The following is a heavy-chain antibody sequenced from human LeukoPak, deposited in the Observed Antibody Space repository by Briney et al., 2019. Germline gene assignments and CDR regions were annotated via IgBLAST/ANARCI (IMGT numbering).Heavy chain of an antibody. Sequence: GGSLRLSCAASGFTVSTGYMNWVRQAPGKGLEWVSVIYSGGSTYYADSVKGRFAISRDYSENTLYLQMDSLRVEDTAVYYCARGRFLDNWGQGALVTVSS. V-gene: IGHV3-66*02. J-gene: IGHJ4*02. CDR2: IYSGGST. CDR1: GFTVSTGY. CDR3: ARGRFLDN. D-gene: IGHD3-3*01.